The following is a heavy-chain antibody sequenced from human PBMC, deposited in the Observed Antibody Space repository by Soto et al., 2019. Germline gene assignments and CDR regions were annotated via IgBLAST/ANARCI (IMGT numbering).Heavy chain of an antibody. Sequence: TSETLSLTCTVSGGSVSSGSYYWSWIRQPPGKGLEWIGYIYYSGSTNYNPSLKSRITISVDTSKNQFSLKLSSVTAADTAVYYCASHYYDSSGPHDYWGQGTLVTVSS. CDR3: ASHYYDSSGPHDY. D-gene: IGHD3-22*01. J-gene: IGHJ4*02. CDR1: GGSVSSGSYY. V-gene: IGHV4-61*01. CDR2: IYYSGST.